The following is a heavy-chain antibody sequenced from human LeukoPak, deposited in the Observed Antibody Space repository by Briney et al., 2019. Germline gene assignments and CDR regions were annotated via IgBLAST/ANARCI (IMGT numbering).Heavy chain of an antibody. Sequence: GGSLRLSCAASGFTFSGYAISWVRQAPGKGLEWVSAISGSGGSTYYADSVKGRFTISRDNSKNTLYLQMNSLRAEDTAVYYCAKACSGIYYGESYFDYWGQGTLVTVSS. J-gene: IGHJ4*02. V-gene: IGHV3-23*01. CDR3: AKACSGIYYGESYFDY. CDR2: ISGSGGST. D-gene: IGHD1-26*01. CDR1: GFTFSGYA.